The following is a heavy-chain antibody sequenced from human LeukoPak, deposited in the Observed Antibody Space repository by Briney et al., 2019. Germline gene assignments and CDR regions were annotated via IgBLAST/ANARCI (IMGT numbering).Heavy chain of an antibody. D-gene: IGHD7-27*01. V-gene: IGHV3-21*01. CDR2: ISSGSTYI. Sequence: PGGSLRLSCAASGLTFSTYSMNWVRQAPGEGLEWVSSISSGSTYIYYADSMKGRFTISRDNAKNSLYLQMNSLRAEDTAVYYCARGAGDLDHWGQGTLVTVSS. CDR3: ARGAGDLDH. J-gene: IGHJ4*02. CDR1: GLTFSTYS.